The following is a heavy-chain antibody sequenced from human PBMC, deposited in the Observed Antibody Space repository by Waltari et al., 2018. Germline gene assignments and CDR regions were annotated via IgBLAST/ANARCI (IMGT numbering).Heavy chain of an antibody. V-gene: IGHV4-59*01. J-gene: IGHJ6*02. CDR1: ACSISCYY. CDR2: IYYSGST. Sequence: QVQLQESGPGLVKPSATLSLTCTVSACSISCYYWSWIRQPPGKGLEWIGYIYYSGSTNYNPSLKSRVTISVDTSKNQFSLKLSSVTAADTAVYYCARGVAAAGDYYYGMDVWGQGTTVTVSS. D-gene: IGHD6-13*01. CDR3: ARGVAAAGDYYYGMDV.